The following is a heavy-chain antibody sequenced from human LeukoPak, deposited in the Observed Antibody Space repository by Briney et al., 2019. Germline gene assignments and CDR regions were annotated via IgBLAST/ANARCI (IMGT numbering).Heavy chain of an antibody. J-gene: IGHJ4*02. Sequence: QSGGSLRLSCAASGFTFSSYGMHWVRQAPGKGLEWVAVIWYDGSNKYYADSVKGRFTISRDNSKNTLYLQINSLRAEDTAVYYCAKEPDAYCGGDCYSYFDYWGQGTLVTVSS. CDR3: AKEPDAYCGGDCYSYFDY. CDR2: IWYDGSNK. CDR1: GFTFSSYG. V-gene: IGHV3-33*06. D-gene: IGHD2-21*02.